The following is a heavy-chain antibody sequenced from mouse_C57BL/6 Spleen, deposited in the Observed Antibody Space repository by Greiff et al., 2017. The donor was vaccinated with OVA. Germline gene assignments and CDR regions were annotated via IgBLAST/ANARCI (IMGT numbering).Heavy chain of an antibody. J-gene: IGHJ3*01. CDR3: ARRGGGGPFAY. Sequence: VMLVESGPELVKPGASVKLSCKASGYTFTSYDINWVKQRPGQGLEWIGWIYPRDGSTKYNEKFKGKATLTVDTSSSTAYMELHSLTSEDSAVYFCARRGGGGPFAYWGQGTLVTVSA. CDR1: GYTFTSYD. CDR2: IYPRDGST. V-gene: IGHV1-85*01.